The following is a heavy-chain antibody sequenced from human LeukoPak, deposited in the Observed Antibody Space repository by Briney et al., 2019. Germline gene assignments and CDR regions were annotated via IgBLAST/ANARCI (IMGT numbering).Heavy chain of an antibody. CDR1: GFTFSSYW. V-gene: IGHV3-7*01. CDR3: ARDLRWGSYRPYYYMDV. CDR2: IKQDGSEK. Sequence: PGGSLRLSCAASGFTFSSYWMSWVRQAPGKGLEWVANIKQDGSEKYYVDSVKGRFTISRDNAKNSLYLQMNSLRAEDTAVYYCARDLRWGSYRPYYYMDVWGKGTTVTVSS. D-gene: IGHD3-16*02. J-gene: IGHJ6*03.